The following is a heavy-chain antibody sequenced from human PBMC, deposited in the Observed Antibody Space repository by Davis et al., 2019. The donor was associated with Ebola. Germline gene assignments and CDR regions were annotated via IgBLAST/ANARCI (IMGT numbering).Heavy chain of an antibody. CDR2: IKVDGGEE. CDR1: GFSFSSYW. J-gene: IGHJ4*02. Sequence: GGSLRLSCAASGFSFSSYWMSWVRQAPGKGPEWVAIIKVDGGEEYYVDSVKGRFTISRDNAKSSLYLQLNSLRAEDTAVYYCAREGHSGYDMGDYWGQGTLVTVSS. CDR3: AREGHSGYDMGDY. V-gene: IGHV3-7*03. D-gene: IGHD5-12*01.